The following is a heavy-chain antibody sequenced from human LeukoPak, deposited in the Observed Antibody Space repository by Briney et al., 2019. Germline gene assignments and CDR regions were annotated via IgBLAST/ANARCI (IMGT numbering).Heavy chain of an antibody. CDR3: ARDRGFLEWLWYYGMDV. CDR1: GGSFSGYY. CDR2: INHSGST. V-gene: IGHV4-34*01. J-gene: IGHJ6*02. D-gene: IGHD3-3*01. Sequence: PSETLSLTCAVYGGSFSGYYWSWIRQPPGKGLEWIGEINHSGSTNYNPSLKSRVTISVDTSENQFSLKLSSVTAADTAVYYCARDRGFLEWLWYYGMDVWGQGTTVTVSS.